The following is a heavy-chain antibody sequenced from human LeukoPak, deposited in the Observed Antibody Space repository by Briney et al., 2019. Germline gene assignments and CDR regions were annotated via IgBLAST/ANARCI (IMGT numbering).Heavy chain of an antibody. Sequence: PSETLSLTCAVYGGSFSGYYWSWIRQPPGKGLEWIGEINHSGSTNYNPSLKSRVTISVDTSKDQFSLKLGSVTAADTAVYYCASIAAAGTVMFPDYYYGMDVWGQGTTVTVSS. V-gene: IGHV4-34*01. J-gene: IGHJ6*02. CDR1: GGSFSGYY. CDR3: ASIAAAGTVMFPDYYYGMDV. D-gene: IGHD6-13*01. CDR2: INHSGST.